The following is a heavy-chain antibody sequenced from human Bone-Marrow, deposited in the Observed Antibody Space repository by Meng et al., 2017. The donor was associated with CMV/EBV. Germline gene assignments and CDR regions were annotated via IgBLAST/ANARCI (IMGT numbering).Heavy chain of an antibody. V-gene: IGHV3-48*04. D-gene: IGHD3-3*01. Sequence: GESLKISCAASGFTFSSYSMNWVRQAPGKGLEWVSYISSSSSTIYYADSVKGRFTISRDNAKNSLYLQMNSLRAEDTAVYYCARGGYDFWSGYYEGYYYYGMDVWGQGTTVTVSS. CDR2: ISSSSSTI. CDR3: ARGGYDFWSGYYEGYYYYGMDV. CDR1: GFTFSSYS. J-gene: IGHJ6*02.